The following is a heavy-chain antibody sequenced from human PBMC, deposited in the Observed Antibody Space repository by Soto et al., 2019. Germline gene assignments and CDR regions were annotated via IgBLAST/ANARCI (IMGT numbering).Heavy chain of an antibody. CDR2: IDTYGSRR. Sequence: GGSLRLSCVASGFTFSNYAMHWVRQIPGKGLVWVSRIDTYGSRRSYGDSTKGRLTITRDNAKNTVYLQMYNLGAEDTAVYYCVGGSTDSRYFFDYGGQGPLVTVSS. CDR1: GFTFSNYA. D-gene: IGHD3-9*01. J-gene: IGHJ4*02. V-gene: IGHV3-74*01. CDR3: VGGSTDSRYFFDY.